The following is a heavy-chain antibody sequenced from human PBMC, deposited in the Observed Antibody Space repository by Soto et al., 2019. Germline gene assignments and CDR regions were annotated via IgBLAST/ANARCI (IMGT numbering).Heavy chain of an antibody. Sequence: QVQLVESGGGLVKPGGSLRLSCAASGFTFSDYYMSWIRQAPGKGLEWVSYISSSGSTIYYADSVKVRFTISRDNAKNSLYLQMNSLRAEDTAVYYCARDAVVTMVRGVIFSWAYYYGMDVWGQGTTVTVSS. CDR2: ISSSGSTI. J-gene: IGHJ6*02. CDR3: ARDAVVTMVRGVIFSWAYYYGMDV. CDR1: GFTFSDYY. D-gene: IGHD3-10*01. V-gene: IGHV3-11*01.